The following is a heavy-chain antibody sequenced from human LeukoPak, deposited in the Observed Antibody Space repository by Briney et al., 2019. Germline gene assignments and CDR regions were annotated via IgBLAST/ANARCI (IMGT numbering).Heavy chain of an antibody. D-gene: IGHD1-26*01. CDR3: ARNDRGRPADY. J-gene: IGHJ4*02. V-gene: IGHV4-39*01. CDR2: MHYSGTT. Sequence: SETLSLTCTVSGGSISSSPYYWGWIRQTPGKGLEWIGSMHYSGTTYYNPSLKSRVTISVDTSKNQFSLRLISVTAADTAVYYCARNDRGRPADYWGQGILATVSS. CDR1: GGSISSSPYY.